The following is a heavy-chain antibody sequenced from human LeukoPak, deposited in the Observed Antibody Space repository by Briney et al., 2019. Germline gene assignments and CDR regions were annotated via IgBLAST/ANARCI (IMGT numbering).Heavy chain of an antibody. J-gene: IGHJ4*02. Sequence: GGSLRLSCAASGFTFSSYWMSWVRQAPGKGLGWVANIKKDGSEKYYVDSVKGRFTISRDNAKTSLNLQMNSLRAEDTAVYYCARDLSGVAGYTYGRGIDYWGQGTLVTVSS. D-gene: IGHD5-18*01. CDR2: IKKDGSEK. CDR3: ARDLSGVAGYTYGRGIDY. V-gene: IGHV3-7*01. CDR1: GFTFSSYW.